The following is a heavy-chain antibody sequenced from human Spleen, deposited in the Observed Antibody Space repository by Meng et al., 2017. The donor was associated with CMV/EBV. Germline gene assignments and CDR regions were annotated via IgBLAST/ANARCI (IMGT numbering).Heavy chain of an antibody. V-gene: IGHV4-34*01. Sequence: GSLRLSCAVYGESFSGYSWSWIRQPPGKGLEWIGEVNHSGSTNYNPSLKSRVTISVDTSKNQFSLKLSSVTAADTAVYYCARETAGYYNDYGLDVWGQGTAVTVSS. CDR2: VNHSGST. J-gene: IGHJ6*02. CDR1: GESFSGYS. D-gene: IGHD5-18*01. CDR3: ARETAGYYNDYGLDV.